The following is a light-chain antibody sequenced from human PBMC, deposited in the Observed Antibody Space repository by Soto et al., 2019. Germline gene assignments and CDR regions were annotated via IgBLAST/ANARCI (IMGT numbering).Light chain of an antibody. CDR3: QQYGSSLGT. CDR1: QSVSSSY. V-gene: IGKV3-20*01. CDR2: GAS. J-gene: IGKJ3*01. Sequence: EIVLTQSPGTLSLSPGERATLSCRASQSVSSSYLAWYQQKPGQAPRLLIYGASSRATGILDRFSGSGSGTDFTLTISRLEPEDFAVYYCQQYGSSLGTFGPGTKVDIK.